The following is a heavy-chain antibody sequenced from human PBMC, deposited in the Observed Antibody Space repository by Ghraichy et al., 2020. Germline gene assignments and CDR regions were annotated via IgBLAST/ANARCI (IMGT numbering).Heavy chain of an antibody. V-gene: IGHV3-23*01. CDR2: INNDGTRT. D-gene: IGHD4-17*01. CDR3: ARGSTVTTTPFDY. CDR1: GLTLSNYV. Sequence: LSLTCEASGLTLSNYVMSWVRQAPGKGLEWVSGINNDGTRTYYINSVKGRFTISRDSSKNTLYLQMKSLRGEDTAIYYCARGSTVTTTPFDYWGQGTLVTVSS. J-gene: IGHJ4*02.